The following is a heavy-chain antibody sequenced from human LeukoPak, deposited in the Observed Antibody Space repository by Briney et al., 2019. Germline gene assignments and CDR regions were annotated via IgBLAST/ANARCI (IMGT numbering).Heavy chain of an antibody. V-gene: IGHV3-53*01. Sequence: GGSLRLSCAASGFTVSSDYMSWVRQAPGKGLEWVSVIYSGGSTFYADSVKGRFTISRDTSRNTLYLQMNSLRAEDTAVYYCAKTGGPWDWGQGTLVIVSS. J-gene: IGHJ4*02. CDR3: AKTGGPWD. CDR1: GFTVSSDY. D-gene: IGHD3-10*01. CDR2: IYSGGST.